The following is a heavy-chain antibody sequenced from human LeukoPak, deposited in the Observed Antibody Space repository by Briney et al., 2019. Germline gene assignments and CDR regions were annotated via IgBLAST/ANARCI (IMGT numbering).Heavy chain of an antibody. Sequence: GGSLRLSCAASGFTFSSYSMNWVRQAPGKGLEWVSSISSSSSYIYYADSVKGRFTISRDNAKNSLYLQMSSLRAEDTAVYYCAREDISWFDPWGQGTLVTVSS. D-gene: IGHD2-15*01. CDR2: ISSSSSYI. CDR1: GFTFSSYS. V-gene: IGHV3-21*01. J-gene: IGHJ5*02. CDR3: AREDISWFDP.